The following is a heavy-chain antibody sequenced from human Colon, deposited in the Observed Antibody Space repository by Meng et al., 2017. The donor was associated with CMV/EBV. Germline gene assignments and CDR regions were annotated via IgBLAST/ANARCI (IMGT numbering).Heavy chain of an antibody. CDR1: GGSISSSSYY. CDR3: ARGGLYCSSTSCYFDWDYYYYYGMDV. D-gene: IGHD2-2*01. V-gene: IGHV4-39*01. J-gene: IGHJ6*02. Sequence: SETLSLTCTVSGGSISSSSYYWGWIRQPPGKGLEWIGSIYYSGSTYYHPSLKSRVTISVDTYKNQFSLKLSSVTAADTAVYYCARGGLYCSSTSCYFDWDYYYYYGMDVWGQGTTVTVSS. CDR2: IYYSGST.